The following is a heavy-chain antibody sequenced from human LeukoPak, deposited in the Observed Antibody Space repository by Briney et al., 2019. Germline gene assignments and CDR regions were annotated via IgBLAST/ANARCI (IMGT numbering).Heavy chain of an antibody. CDR2: FNPISGGT. Sequence: SPGEASCKASGHTFTRYYMLRVRQAPGQGQEGLGWFNPISGGTKYEQKLQGRVTMTRDTSISTAYMELSRLRSDVPAVYSCAIHQECMGVWGQGTGVTVFS. V-gene: IGHV1-2*02. J-gene: IGHJ6*02. CDR1: GHTFTRYY. CDR3: AIHQECMGV.